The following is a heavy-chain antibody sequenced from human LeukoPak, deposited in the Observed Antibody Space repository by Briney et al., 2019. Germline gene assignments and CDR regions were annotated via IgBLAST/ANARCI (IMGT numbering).Heavy chain of an antibody. Sequence: SETLSLTCTVSGGSTSSYYWSWIRQPAGKGLEWIGRIYTSGSTNYNPSLKSRVTMSVDTSKNQFSLKLSSVTAADTAVYYCARGAFVAAAGRGGFDYWGQGTLVTVSS. CDR3: ARGAFVAAAGRGGFDY. V-gene: IGHV4-4*07. D-gene: IGHD6-13*01. J-gene: IGHJ4*02. CDR1: GGSTSSYY. CDR2: IYTSGST.